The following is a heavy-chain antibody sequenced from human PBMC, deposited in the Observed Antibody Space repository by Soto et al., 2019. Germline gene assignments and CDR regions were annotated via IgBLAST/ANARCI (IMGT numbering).Heavy chain of an antibody. CDR1: GGTFSSYA. V-gene: IGHV1-69*13. CDR2: IIPIFGTA. CDR3: ASNSGSLRDYYYYGMDV. J-gene: IGHJ6*02. D-gene: IGHD1-26*01. Sequence: SVKVSCKASGGTFSSYAISWVRQAPGQGLEWMGGIIPIFGTANYAQKFQGRVTITADESTSTAYMELSSLRSEDTAVYYCASNSGSLRDYYYYGMDVWGQGTTVTVSS.